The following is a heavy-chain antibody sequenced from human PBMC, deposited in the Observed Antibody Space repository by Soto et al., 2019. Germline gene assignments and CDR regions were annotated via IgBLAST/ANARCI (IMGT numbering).Heavy chain of an antibody. V-gene: IGHV4-30-2*01. D-gene: IGHD4-17*01. J-gene: IGHJ4*02. CDR1: GGSISSDDYS. CDR2: IYHSGST. Sequence: QLQLQESGSGLVQPSQTLSLTCAVSGGSISSDDYSWSWIRQPPAKALEWIGYIYHSGSTYYNPSLTSRVTISLDRSKNEFSRNLSSVTAADTAVYYCARSPKGTTLATHFDYWGQGALVTVSS. CDR3: ARSPKGTTLATHFDY.